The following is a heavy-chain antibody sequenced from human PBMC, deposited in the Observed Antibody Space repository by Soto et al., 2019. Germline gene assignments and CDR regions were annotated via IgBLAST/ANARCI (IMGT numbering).Heavy chain of an antibody. V-gene: IGHV4-34*01. J-gene: IGHJ6*02. CDR1: GGSFSGYY. D-gene: IGHD2-2*01. CDR2: INDSGST. Sequence: SETLSLTCAVYGGSFSGYYWTWIRQVPEKGLEWIGEINDSGSTNYNPSLKSRVTISVDTSKNQFSLKLSSVTAADTAVYYCARSAYYYYGMDVWGQGTTVTVSS. CDR3: ARSAYYYYGMDV.